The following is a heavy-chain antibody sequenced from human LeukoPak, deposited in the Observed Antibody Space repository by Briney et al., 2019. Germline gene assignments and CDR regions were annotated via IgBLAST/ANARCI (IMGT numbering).Heavy chain of an antibody. D-gene: IGHD5-18*01. V-gene: IGHV3-7*01. CDR3: ARDWQYSYGSPFVY. J-gene: IGHJ4*02. CDR1: GFTFSSYW. CDR2: IKQDGSEK. Sequence: GGSLRLSCAASGFTFSSYWMSWVRQAPGKGLEWVANIKQDGSEKYYVDSVKGRFTISRDNAKNSLYLQMNSLRAEDTAVYYCARDWQYSYGSPFVYWGQGTLVTVSS.